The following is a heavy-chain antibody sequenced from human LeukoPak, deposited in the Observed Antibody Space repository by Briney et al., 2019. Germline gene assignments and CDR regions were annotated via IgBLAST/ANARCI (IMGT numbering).Heavy chain of an antibody. CDR3: ARVNVCPRCHFDS. CDR1: GFTFNSYW. Sequence: GGSLSLSCAASGFTFNSYWMHWVRQAPGKGLVWVSRISTDGSSAMYADSVKGRFTISRDNAKNTLYLQMNSLRAEDTAVYYCARVNVCPRCHFDSWGQGTLVTVSS. J-gene: IGHJ4*02. CDR2: ISTDGSSA. D-gene: IGHD3-16*01. V-gene: IGHV3-74*03.